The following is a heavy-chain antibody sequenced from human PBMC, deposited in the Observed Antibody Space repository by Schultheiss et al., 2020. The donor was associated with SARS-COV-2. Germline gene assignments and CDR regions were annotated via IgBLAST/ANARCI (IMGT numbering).Heavy chain of an antibody. J-gene: IGHJ3*02. Sequence: GGSLRLSCAASGFTFSSYAMSWVRQAPGKGLERVSAISGSGGSTYYADSVKGRFTISRDNSKNTLYLQMNSLRAEDTAVYYCARSKGMFWSGYYNDAFDIWGQGTMVTVSS. CDR1: GFTFSSYA. CDR3: ARSKGMFWSGYYNDAFDI. CDR2: ISGSGGST. D-gene: IGHD3-3*01. V-gene: IGHV3-23*01.